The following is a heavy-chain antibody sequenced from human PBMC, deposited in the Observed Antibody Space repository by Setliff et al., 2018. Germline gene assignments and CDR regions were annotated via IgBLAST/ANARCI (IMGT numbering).Heavy chain of an antibody. Sequence: GGSLRLSCAASGFAFSGSAVYWVRQASGRGLEWVGRIRSKADSYATAYAASVKARFTISRDDSKNTAYLQVNSLKTEDTAVYYCALYSYGFPYWGRGTLVTVSS. J-gene: IGHJ4*02. CDR1: GFAFSGSA. V-gene: IGHV3-73*01. CDR3: ALYSYGFPY. CDR2: IRSKADSYAT. D-gene: IGHD5-18*01.